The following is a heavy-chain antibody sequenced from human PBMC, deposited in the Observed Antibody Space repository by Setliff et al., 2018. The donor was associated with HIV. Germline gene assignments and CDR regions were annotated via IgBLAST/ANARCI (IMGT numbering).Heavy chain of an antibody. CDR1: GGSISSTSYY. CDR2: IYYIGRT. D-gene: IGHD3-22*01. V-gene: IGHV4-39*01. J-gene: IGHJ4*02. Sequence: PSETLSLTCIVSGGSISSTSYYWGWIRPPPWKGLEWIGTIYYIGRTYYNPSLKSRIAISMDSSKNQFSLKLTSVTAEDTAVYYCARRNFYDSSSYSKWGQGTLVTVSS. CDR3: ARRNFYDSSSYSK.